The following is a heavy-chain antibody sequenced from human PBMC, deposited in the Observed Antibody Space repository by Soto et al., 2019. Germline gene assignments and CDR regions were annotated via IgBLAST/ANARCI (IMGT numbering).Heavy chain of an antibody. J-gene: IGHJ4*02. Sequence: APGKGLEWVSVIYSGGSTYYADSVKGRFTISRDNSKNTLYLQMNSLRAEDTAVYYCERASRAAAAFFEYRVQGTLVTGSS. D-gene: IGHD6-13*01. CDR3: ERASRAAAAFFEY. V-gene: IGHV3-53*01. CDR2: IYSGGST.